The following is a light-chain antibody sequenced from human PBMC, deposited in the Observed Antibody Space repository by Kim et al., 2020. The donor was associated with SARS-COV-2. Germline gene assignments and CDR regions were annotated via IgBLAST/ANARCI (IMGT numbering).Light chain of an antibody. J-gene: IGLJ3*02. Sequence: PEKTDRITCGGNNIGSKSVHWYQQKPGQAPVLVIYYDSDRPSGIPERFSGSNSGNTATLTISRVEAGDEADYYCQVWDSSSDHPGVFGGGTQLTVL. CDR1: NIGSKS. CDR2: YDS. V-gene: IGLV3-21*04. CDR3: QVWDSSSDHPGV.